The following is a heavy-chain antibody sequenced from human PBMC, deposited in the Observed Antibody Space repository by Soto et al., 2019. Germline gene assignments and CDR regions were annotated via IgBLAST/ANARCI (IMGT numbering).Heavy chain of an antibody. CDR2: IIPILGIA. CDR3: ARLDCSSTSCYGDYYYMDV. J-gene: IGHJ6*03. D-gene: IGHD2-2*01. CDR1: GGTFSSYT. V-gene: IGHV1-69*02. Sequence: SLKVSCKASGGTFSSYTISWVRQAPGQGLEWMGRIIPILGIANYAQKFQGRVTITADKSTSTAYMELSSLRSEDTAVYYCARLDCSSTSCYGDYYYMDVWGKGTTVTVSS.